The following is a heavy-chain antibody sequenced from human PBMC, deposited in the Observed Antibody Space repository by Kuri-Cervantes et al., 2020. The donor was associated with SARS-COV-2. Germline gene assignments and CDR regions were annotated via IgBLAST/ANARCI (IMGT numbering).Heavy chain of an antibody. CDR1: GYTFSSYD. CDR3: ARSPSTIRGPSDY. CDR2: ISAYNGNT. V-gene: IGHV1-18*01. J-gene: IGHJ4*02. D-gene: IGHD5/OR15-5a*01. Sequence: VKVSCKASGYTFSSYDINWVRQATGQGLEWMGWISAYNGNTNYAQKLQGRVTMTTDTSTSTAYMELRSLRSDDTAVYYCARSPSTIRGPSDYWGQGTLVTVSS.